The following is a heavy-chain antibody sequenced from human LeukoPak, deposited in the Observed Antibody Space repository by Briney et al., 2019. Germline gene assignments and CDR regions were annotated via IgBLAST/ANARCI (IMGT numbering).Heavy chain of an antibody. J-gene: IGHJ5*02. CDR1: GGSFSGYY. D-gene: IGHD6-13*01. CDR2: FNHSGST. Sequence: SETLSLTCAVYGGSFSGYYWSWIRQPPGKGLEWIGEFNHSGSTNYNPSLKSRVTISVDTSKNQFSLKLSSVTAADTAVYYCARRAAAGNAMRRRNWFDPWGQGTLVTVSS. V-gene: IGHV4-34*01. CDR3: ARRAAAGNAMRRRNWFDP.